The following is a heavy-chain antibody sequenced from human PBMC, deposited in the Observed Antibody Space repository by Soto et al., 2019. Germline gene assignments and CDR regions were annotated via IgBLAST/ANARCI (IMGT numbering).Heavy chain of an antibody. CDR2: MNPNSGNT. CDR3: ATYMVRGVRTHFDY. J-gene: IGHJ4*02. V-gene: IGHV1-8*01. Sequence: ASVKVSCKASGYTFTSYDINWVRQATGQGLEWMGWMNPNSGNTGYAQKFQGRVTMTRNTSISTAYMELSSLRSEDTAVYYCATYMVRGVRTHFDYWGQGTLVTVSS. CDR1: GYTFTSYD. D-gene: IGHD3-10*01.